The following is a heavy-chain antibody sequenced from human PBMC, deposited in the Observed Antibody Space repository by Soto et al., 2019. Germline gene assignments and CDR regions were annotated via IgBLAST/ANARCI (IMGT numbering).Heavy chain of an antibody. Sequence: PGGSLRLSCAASGFTVSSNYMSWVRQAPGKGLEWVSAIYSGGSTYYADSVKGRFTISRDNSKNTLYLQMNSLRAEDTAVYYCARSRGYCTNGVCYVPYAFDIWGQGTMVTVSS. J-gene: IGHJ3*02. CDR3: ARSRGYCTNGVCYVPYAFDI. V-gene: IGHV3-66*01. D-gene: IGHD2-8*01. CDR2: IYSGGST. CDR1: GFTVSSNY.